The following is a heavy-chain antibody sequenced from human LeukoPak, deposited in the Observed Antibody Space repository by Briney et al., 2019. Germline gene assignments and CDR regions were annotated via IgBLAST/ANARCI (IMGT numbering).Heavy chain of an antibody. D-gene: IGHD3-10*01. CDR2: IYYSGST. V-gene: IGHV4-30-2*03. J-gene: IGHJ4*02. CDR3: ATFGFKGLVDY. CDR1: GASISSGGYY. Sequence: SQTPSLTCTISGASISSGGYYWTWINPPPGKGPEWIGIIYYSGSTYYSPSLKSRVTISVDTSKNQFSLKLSSVTAADTAVYYCATFGFKGLVDYWGQGTLVTVSS.